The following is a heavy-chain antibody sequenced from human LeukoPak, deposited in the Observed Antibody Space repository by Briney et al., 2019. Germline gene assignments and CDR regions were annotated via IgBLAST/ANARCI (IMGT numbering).Heavy chain of an antibody. J-gene: IGHJ4*02. CDR3: ARGYLIDY. CDR2: VYSGDRT. Sequence: VGSLRLSCAASGFTVNSNYMSWVRQAPGKGLEWVSVVYSGDRTYYADSVKGRFTISRDDSTNTLYLLMNSLRAEDTAVYYCARGYLIDYWGQGTLVTVPS. V-gene: IGHV3-66*01. CDR1: GFTVNSNY. D-gene: IGHD1-26*01.